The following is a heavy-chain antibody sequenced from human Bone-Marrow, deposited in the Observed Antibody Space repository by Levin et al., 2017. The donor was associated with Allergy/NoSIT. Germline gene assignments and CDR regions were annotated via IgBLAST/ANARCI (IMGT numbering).Heavy chain of an antibody. D-gene: IGHD3-3*01. CDR1: GGSVSSGSYY. V-gene: IGHV4-61*01. Sequence: PSETLSLTCTVSGGSVSSGSYYWSWIRQPPGEGLEWIGYVSHSGSTNYNPSLKSRVTISIDTSKNQFSLKLSSMTAADTAVYYCARTISIFGVVYFDYWGQGTLVTVSS. CDR3: ARTISIFGVVYFDY. J-gene: IGHJ4*02. CDR2: VSHSGST.